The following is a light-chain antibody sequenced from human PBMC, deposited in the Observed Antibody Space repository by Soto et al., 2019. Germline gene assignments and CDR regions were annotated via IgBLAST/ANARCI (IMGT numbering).Light chain of an antibody. CDR3: QHCFTVPYT. V-gene: IGKV1-33*01. J-gene: IGKJ2*01. Sequence: DIQMTQSPSSLSASVGDRITITCQASQDISNRLNWYHQKPGKAPNLLIYDASNLAAGVPSGFSGSGSGTHFTFTISSLQPEDIGTYYCQHCFTVPYTFGQGTKLEIK. CDR1: QDISNR. CDR2: DAS.